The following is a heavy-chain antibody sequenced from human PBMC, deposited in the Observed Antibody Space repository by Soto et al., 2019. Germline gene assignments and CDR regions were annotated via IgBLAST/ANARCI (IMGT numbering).Heavy chain of an antibody. J-gene: IGHJ5*02. CDR2: IYYSGST. CDR1: GGSISSYY. V-gene: IGHV4-59*08. D-gene: IGHD3-9*01. Sequence: SETLSLTCTVSGGSISSYYWSWIRQPPGKGLEWIGYIYYSGSTNYNPSLKSRVTISVDTSKNQFSLKLSSVTAADTAVYYCARQVVLRYFDWLSTEGHWFDPWGQGTLVTVSS. CDR3: ARQVVLRYFDWLSTEGHWFDP.